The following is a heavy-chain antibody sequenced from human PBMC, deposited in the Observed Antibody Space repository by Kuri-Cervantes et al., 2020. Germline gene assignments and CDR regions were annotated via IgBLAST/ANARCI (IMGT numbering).Heavy chain of an antibody. CDR1: GFTFSSYG. Sequence: GGSLRLSCAASGFTFSSYGMHWVRQAPGKGLEWVAVIWYDGSNKYYADSVKGRFTISRDNSKNTLYLQMNSLRAEDTAVYYCARDFLAVEEDHYYYYGMDVWGQGTTVTVSS. CDR3: ARDFLAVEEDHYYYYGMDV. J-gene: IGHJ6*02. CDR2: IWYDGSNK. D-gene: IGHD2-21*01. V-gene: IGHV3-33*01.